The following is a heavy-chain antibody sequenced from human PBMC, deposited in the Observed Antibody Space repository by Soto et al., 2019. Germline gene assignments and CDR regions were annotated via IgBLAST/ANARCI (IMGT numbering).Heavy chain of an antibody. Sequence: GGSLRLSCAASGFTVSSDYMSWVRQAPGKGLEWVSVIYSGGSTYYADSVKGRFTISRDNSKNTLYLQMNSLRAEDTAVYYCARVGLTYYYDSSGSNPSYYFDYWGQGTLVTVSS. CDR3: ARVGLTYYYDSSGSNPSYYFDY. J-gene: IGHJ4*02. V-gene: IGHV3-53*01. CDR2: IYSGGST. D-gene: IGHD3-22*01. CDR1: GFTVSSDY.